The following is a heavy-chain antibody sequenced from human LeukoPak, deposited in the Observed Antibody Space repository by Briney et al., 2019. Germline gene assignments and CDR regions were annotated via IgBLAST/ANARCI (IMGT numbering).Heavy chain of an antibody. D-gene: IGHD2-2*01. V-gene: IGHV3-48*03. CDR3: TSCYGLVAFDI. CDR2: ISSSGSTR. J-gene: IGHJ3*02. Sequence: GGSLRLSCAASGFTFSTYEMNWVRQAPGKGLEWVSHISSSGSTRYYADSVKGRFTISRDNAKNSLYLQMNSLRADDTAVYYCTSCYGLVAFDIWGQGTMVTVSS. CDR1: GFTFSTYE.